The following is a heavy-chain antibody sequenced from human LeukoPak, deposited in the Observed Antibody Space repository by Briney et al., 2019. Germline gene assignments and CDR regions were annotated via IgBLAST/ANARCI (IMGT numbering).Heavy chain of an antibody. CDR2: IYHSGST. V-gene: IGHV4-4*02. J-gene: IGHJ4*02. Sequence: SETLSLTCAVSGGSISSSNWWSWVRQPPGKGLEWIGEIYHSGSTNYNPSLKSRVTISVDKSKNQFSLKLSSVTAADTAVYYCAKDPSVDYGDYIIRWGQGTLVTVSS. CDR3: AKDPSVDYGDYIIR. D-gene: IGHD4-17*01. CDR1: GGSISSSNW.